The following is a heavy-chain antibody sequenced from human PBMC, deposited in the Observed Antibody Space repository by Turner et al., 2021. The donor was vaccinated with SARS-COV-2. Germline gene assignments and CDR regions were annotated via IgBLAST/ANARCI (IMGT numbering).Heavy chain of an antibody. D-gene: IGHD1-26*01. CDR2: VHSSGNT. CDR1: GDSISSTPHY. J-gene: IGHJ2*01. V-gene: IGHV4-39*01. CDR3: ARQFIRGGSYYWYFDL. Sequence: QLQLQESGPGLVKPWETLSLTCFVSGDSISSTPHYWGWIRQPPGQALEWIAHVHSSGNTHYNPSLKSRVTLSVDTAKNHLSLELTSVTAADTAVYYCARQFIRGGSYYWYFDLWGRGTLVTVSS.